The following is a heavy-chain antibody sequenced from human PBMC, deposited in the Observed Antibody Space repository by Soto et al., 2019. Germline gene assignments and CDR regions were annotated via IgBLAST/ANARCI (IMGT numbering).Heavy chain of an antibody. J-gene: IGHJ4*02. V-gene: IGHV4-39*01. CDR1: GGSISSSSYY. CDR3: ARHRSAAPPXDY. Sequence: SETLSLTCTVSGGSISSSSYYWGWIRQPPGKGLEWIGSIYYSGSTYYNPSLKSRVTISVDTSKNQFSPKLSSVTAADTAVYYCARHRSAAPPXDYWGQGTLVTVSS. CDR2: IYYSGST. D-gene: IGHD6-13*01.